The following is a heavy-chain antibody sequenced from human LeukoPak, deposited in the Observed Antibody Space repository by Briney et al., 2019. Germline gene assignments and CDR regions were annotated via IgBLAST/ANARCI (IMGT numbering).Heavy chain of an antibody. Sequence: PSETLSLTCAVYGGSFSGYYWSWIRQPPGKGLERIGEINHSGSTNYNPSLKSRVTISVDTSKNQFSLKLSSVTAADTAVYYCAREGSRHFDYWGQGTLVTVSS. V-gene: IGHV4-34*01. CDR3: AREGSRHFDY. CDR1: GGSFSGYY. J-gene: IGHJ4*02. D-gene: IGHD6-13*01. CDR2: INHSGST.